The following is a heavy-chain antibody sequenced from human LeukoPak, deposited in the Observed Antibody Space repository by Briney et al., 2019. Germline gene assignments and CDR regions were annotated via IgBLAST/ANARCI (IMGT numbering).Heavy chain of an antibody. CDR2: IGSAGDT. D-gene: IGHD3-16*01. Sequence: GSLRLSCAASGFTFSSYDMHWVRQATGKGLEWVSGIGSAGDTYYPDSVKGRFTISRDNAKNSLYLQMNSLRAEDTAVYYCAKRSDDYFDYWGQGTLVTVSS. CDR3: AKRSDDYFDY. V-gene: IGHV3-13*01. CDR1: GFTFSSYD. J-gene: IGHJ4*02.